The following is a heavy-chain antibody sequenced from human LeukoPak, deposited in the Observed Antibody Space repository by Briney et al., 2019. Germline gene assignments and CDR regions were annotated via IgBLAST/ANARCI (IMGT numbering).Heavy chain of an antibody. CDR2: IYYSGST. J-gene: IGHJ3*02. V-gene: IGHV4-59*08. D-gene: IGHD1-1*01. CDR1: GGSISSYY. CDR3: ARHGNGAFDI. Sequence: SETLSLTCTVSGGSISSYYWSWIRQPPGKGLEWIGFIYYSGSTNYIPSLKSRVTVSVDTSKYLFSRKLASVTAADTAVDYCARHGNGAFDIWGQGTMVTVSS.